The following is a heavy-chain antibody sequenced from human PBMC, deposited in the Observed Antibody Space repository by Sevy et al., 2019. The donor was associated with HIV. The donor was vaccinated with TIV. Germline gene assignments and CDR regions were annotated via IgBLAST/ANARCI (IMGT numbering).Heavy chain of an antibody. V-gene: IGHV3-30*18. D-gene: IGHD3-22*01. CDR1: GFTFSSFD. J-gene: IGHJ6*02. Sequence: GGSLRLSCAASGFTFSSFDMHWVRQAPGKGLEWVSFISDDGSNKKYAYSVKGRLTVSRDKSKNTLYLQMNSLRAEDTAVYYCAKDLDYFDSSAGPSSLIYNYYYGLEDWGPGPTVTVSS. CDR3: AKDLDYFDSSAGPSSLIYNYYYGLED. CDR2: ISDDGSNK.